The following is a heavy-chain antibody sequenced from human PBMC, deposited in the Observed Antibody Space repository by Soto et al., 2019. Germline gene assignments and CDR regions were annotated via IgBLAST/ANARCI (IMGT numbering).Heavy chain of an antibody. D-gene: IGHD3-22*01. CDR1: GFSFSGYN. J-gene: IGHJ3*01. Sequence: GSLRLSCAASGFSFSGYNMNWVRQAPGKGLEWVSSISGDSNYIYYADSVQGRFTISRDNAKNSVYLQMNSLKAEDTAVYYCARVVYFDRSAYGLWGQGTMVTVSS. CDR3: ARVVYFDRSAYGL. V-gene: IGHV3-21*01. CDR2: ISGDSNYI.